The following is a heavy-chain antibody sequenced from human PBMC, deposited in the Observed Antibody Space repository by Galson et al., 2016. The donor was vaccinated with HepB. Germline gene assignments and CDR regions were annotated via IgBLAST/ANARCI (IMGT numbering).Heavy chain of an antibody. CDR3: ATGRYYYGSEF. J-gene: IGHJ4*02. D-gene: IGHD3-10*01. CDR1: GGSLGSYS. CDR2: VYYDGSS. Sequence: SETLSLTCTVSGGSLGSYSWSWIRQPPGKGLEWIGYVYYDGSSNYNPSLKSRVTISLDTSKSQFSLKLTSLTAADTAVYYCATGRYYYGSEFWGQGTLVTVSS. V-gene: IGHV4-59*01.